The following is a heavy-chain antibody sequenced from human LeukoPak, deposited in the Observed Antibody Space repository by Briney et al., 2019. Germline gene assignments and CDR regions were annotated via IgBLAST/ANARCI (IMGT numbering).Heavy chain of an antibody. D-gene: IGHD3-3*01. CDR3: ARTFYDFWSGYLNWFDP. CDR2: IYYIGST. CDR1: GGSISSYY. V-gene: IGHV4-59*08. J-gene: IGHJ5*02. Sequence: PSETLSLTCTVSGGSISSYYWSWIRQPPGKGLEWIGYIYYIGSTYYDPSLKSRVTISVDTSKNQFSLKLSSVTAADTAVSYCARTFYDFWSGYLNWFDPWGQGTLVTVSS.